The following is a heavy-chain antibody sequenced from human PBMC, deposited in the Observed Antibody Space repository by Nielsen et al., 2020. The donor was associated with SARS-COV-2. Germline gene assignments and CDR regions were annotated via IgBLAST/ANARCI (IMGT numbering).Heavy chain of an antibody. D-gene: IGHD3-10*01. V-gene: IGHV3-21*01. CDR2: ISSSSSYI. J-gene: IGHJ6*02. CDR3: ARDLYYYGSGSKDYYYYGMDV. Sequence: WIRQPPGKELEWVSSISSSSSYIYYADSVKGRFTISRDNAKNSLYLQMNSLRAEDTAVYYCARDLYYYGSGSKDYYYYGMDVWGQGTTVTVSS.